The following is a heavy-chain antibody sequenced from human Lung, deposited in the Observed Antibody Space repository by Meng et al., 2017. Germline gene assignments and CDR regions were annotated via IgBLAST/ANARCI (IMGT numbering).Heavy chain of an antibody. CDR2: INHSGST. CDR1: GGSFSDYY. Sequence: QGQVQQWGEGLLKPSETLPLTCVVSGGSFSDYYWSWIRQPPGKGLEWIGEINHSGSTNYNPSLESRATISVDTSQNNLSLKLSSVTAADSAVYYCARGPTTMAHDFDYWGQGTLVTVSS. V-gene: IGHV4-34*01. J-gene: IGHJ4*02. CDR3: ARGPTTMAHDFDY. D-gene: IGHD4-11*01.